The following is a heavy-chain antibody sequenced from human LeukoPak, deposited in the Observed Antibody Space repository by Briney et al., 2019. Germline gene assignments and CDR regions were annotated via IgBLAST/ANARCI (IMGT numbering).Heavy chain of an antibody. V-gene: IGHV4-39*02. CDR1: GASVTTSKTY. J-gene: IGHJ1*01. D-gene: IGHD5-24*01. CDR2: AYYGGSS. Sequence: SETLSLTCSVSGASVTTSKTYWGWIRQPPGKGLEWIGTAYYGGSSYYKTSLKRRATISFDTTKNHCSLTLASVTAADTAVYYCARLAGLGRWLQFTHWGQGILVTVSS. CDR3: ARLAGLGRWLQFTH.